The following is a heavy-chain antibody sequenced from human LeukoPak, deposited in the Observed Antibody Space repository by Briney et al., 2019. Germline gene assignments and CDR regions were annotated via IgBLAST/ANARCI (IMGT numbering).Heavy chain of an antibody. CDR1: GFPFSSYA. J-gene: IGHJ4*02. CDR3: AKKVSVGCSSTSCYVDY. CDR2: ITASSGGT. D-gene: IGHD2-2*01. V-gene: IGHV3-23*01. Sequence: GGSLRLSCAASGFPFSSYAMGWVRQAPRKGLEWVSAITASSGGTYYADSVKGRFTISRDNSKNTLYLQINSLRAEDAAIYYCAKKVSVGCSSTSCYVDYWGQGTLVTVSS.